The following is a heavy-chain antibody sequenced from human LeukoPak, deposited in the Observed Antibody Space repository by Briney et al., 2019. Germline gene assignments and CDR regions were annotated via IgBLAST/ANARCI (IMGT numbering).Heavy chain of an antibody. Sequence: GWIRQPPGKGLEWIGSIYYSGSTYYNPSLKSRVTISVDTSKNQFSLKLSSVTAADTAVYYCASNYYGSGSKLLWGQGTLVTVSS. CDR3: ASNYYGSGSKLL. J-gene: IGHJ4*02. V-gene: IGHV4-39*07. D-gene: IGHD3-10*01. CDR2: IYYSGST.